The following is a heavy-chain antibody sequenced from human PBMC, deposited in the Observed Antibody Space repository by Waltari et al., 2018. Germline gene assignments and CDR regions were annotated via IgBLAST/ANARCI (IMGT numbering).Heavy chain of an antibody. CDR3: ARSTAAIFGVVIIYDAFDI. D-gene: IGHD3-3*01. Sequence: QVQLVQSGAEVKKPGASVKVSCTASGYTFTSYDLNCVRQATGQGIEWMGWMNPNSGNTGYAQKFQGRVTMTRNTSISTAYMELSSLRSEDTAVYYCARSTAAIFGVVIIYDAFDIWGQGTMVTVSS. CDR1: GYTFTSYD. V-gene: IGHV1-8*01. CDR2: MNPNSGNT. J-gene: IGHJ3*02.